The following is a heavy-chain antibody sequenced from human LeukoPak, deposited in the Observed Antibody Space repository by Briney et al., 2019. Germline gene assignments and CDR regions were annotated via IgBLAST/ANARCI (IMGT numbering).Heavy chain of an antibody. Sequence: PGGSLTLSCAASGFTFSDSYMTWIRQTPGKGLEYLSYISGGGSDIIYADSVRGRFTISRDNAKNSLYLQMSSLRVDYSAVYYCARTARLLGPWGQGTLVTVSS. D-gene: IGHD2-21*01. CDR3: ARTARLLGP. J-gene: IGHJ5*02. V-gene: IGHV3-11*04. CDR2: ISGGGSDI. CDR1: GFTFSDSY.